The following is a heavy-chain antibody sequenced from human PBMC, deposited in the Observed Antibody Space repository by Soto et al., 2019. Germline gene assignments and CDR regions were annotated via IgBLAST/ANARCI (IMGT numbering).Heavy chain of an antibody. CDR1: GLTFSNYP. J-gene: IGHJ6*03. CDR3: ATAGLVSGYYYYYMDV. D-gene: IGHD1-26*01. V-gene: IGHV3-64*01. CDR2: INKDGSST. Sequence: PGGSLRLSSAASGLTFSNYPMHWVRQAPGKGLEYISAINKDGSSTYYANSVRGRFTISRDNSKNTLYLQMGSLRAEDMAVYYCATAGLVSGYYYYYMDVWGKGTTVTVSS.